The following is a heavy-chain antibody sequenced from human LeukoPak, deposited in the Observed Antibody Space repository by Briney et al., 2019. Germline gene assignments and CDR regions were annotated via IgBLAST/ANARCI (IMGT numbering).Heavy chain of an antibody. CDR1: GFAFSSYA. CDR2: ITGSGVNT. CDR3: VRHSDFSVSSGYQSDY. J-gene: IGHJ4*02. V-gene: IGHV3-23*01. D-gene: IGHD3-22*01. Sequence: GGSLRLSCAASGFAFSSYALSWVRQAPGKGREWVSAITGSGVNTYYADSVKGRFTISRDNSKSTLFLQMRSLRAEDTAVYYCVRHSDFSVSSGYQSDYWGQGTLVTVSS.